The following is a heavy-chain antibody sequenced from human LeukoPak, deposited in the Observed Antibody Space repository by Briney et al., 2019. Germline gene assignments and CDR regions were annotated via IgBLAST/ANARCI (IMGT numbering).Heavy chain of an antibody. CDR3: AGTDQLLYPYYFDY. CDR1: GFTFDDYG. Sequence: PGGSLRLSCAASGFTFDDYGMSWVRHAPGKGLEWVSGINWNGGSTGYADSVKGRFTISRDNSKNTLYLQMNSLRAEDAAVYYCAGTDQLLYPYYFDYWGQGTLVTVSS. V-gene: IGHV3-20*04. D-gene: IGHD2-2*02. CDR2: INWNGGST. J-gene: IGHJ4*02.